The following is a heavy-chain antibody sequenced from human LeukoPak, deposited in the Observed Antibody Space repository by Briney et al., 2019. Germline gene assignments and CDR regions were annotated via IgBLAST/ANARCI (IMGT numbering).Heavy chain of an antibody. CDR3: AREEFLHEIDSSGYFVY. D-gene: IGHD3-22*01. CDR1: GGSITGYY. CDR2: VYSSGVG. Sequence: SKTLSLTCTVSGGSITGYYWNWIRQPAGQGLEWLGRVYSSGVGNYNPSLTSRVTMSVDTSKNQFSLKLTSLTVADRAVYYCAREEFLHEIDSSGYFVYWGQETLVTVSS. J-gene: IGHJ4*02. V-gene: IGHV4-4*07.